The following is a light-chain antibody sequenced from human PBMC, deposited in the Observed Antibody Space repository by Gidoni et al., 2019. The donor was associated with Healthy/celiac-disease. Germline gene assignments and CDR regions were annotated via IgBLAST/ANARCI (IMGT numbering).Light chain of an antibody. J-gene: IGLJ2*01. CDR1: SSNIGAGYD. V-gene: IGLV1-40*01. Sequence: QSVLTQPPSVSGPPGQRVTISCTGSSSNIGAGYDVHWYQQLPGTAPKLLIYGNSNRPSGVPDRVSGSKSGTSASLAITGLQAEDEADYYCQSYDSSLSGSVFGGGTKLTVL. CDR3: QSYDSSLSGSV. CDR2: GNS.